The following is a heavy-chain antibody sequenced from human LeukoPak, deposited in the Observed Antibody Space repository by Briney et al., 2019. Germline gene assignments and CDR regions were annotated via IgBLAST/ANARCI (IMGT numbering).Heavy chain of an antibody. V-gene: IGHV4-34*01. J-gene: IGHJ5*02. CDR3: ARRAAAGGSDWFDP. CDR2: INHSGST. D-gene: IGHD6-13*01. Sequence: PSETLSLTCAVYGGSFSGYYWSWIRQPPGKGLEWIGEINHSGSTNYNPSLKSRVTISVDTSKNQFSLKLSSVTAADTAVYYCARRAAAGGSDWFDPWGQGTLVTVSS. CDR1: GGSFSGYY.